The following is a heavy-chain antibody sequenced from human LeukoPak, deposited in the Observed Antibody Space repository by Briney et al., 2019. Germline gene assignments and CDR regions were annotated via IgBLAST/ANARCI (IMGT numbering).Heavy chain of an antibody. V-gene: IGHV3-7*01. J-gene: IGHJ4*02. CDR1: GFTFTNAW. CDR2: IKDDGSDR. CDR3: VNLGYSD. D-gene: IGHD5-12*01. Sequence: GGSLRLSCAASGFTFTNAWMSWVRQAPGKGLEWVATIKDDGSDRYYVDSVKGRFTISRDNAKNSLYLQMNSLRVEDTAVYHCVNLGYSDGGQGTLVSVSS.